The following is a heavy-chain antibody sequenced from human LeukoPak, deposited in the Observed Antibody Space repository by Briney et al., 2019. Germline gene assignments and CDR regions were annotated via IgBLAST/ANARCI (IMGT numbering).Heavy chain of an antibody. CDR1: GFTFSSHW. CDR2: IKEDGSEK. J-gene: IGHJ4*02. Sequence: GGSLRLSCAASGFTFSSHWMTWVRLAPGKGLEWVANIKEDGSEKYYVDSVKGRFTISRDNAKNSLYLQMNSLRAEDTAVYYCARDRALDYWGQGTLATVSS. V-gene: IGHV3-7*01. CDR3: ARDRALDY.